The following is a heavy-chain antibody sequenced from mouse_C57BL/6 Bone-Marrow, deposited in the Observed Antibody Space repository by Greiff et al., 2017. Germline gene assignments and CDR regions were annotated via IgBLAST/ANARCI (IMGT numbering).Heavy chain of an antibody. V-gene: IGHV14-4*01. CDR1: GFNIKDDY. J-gene: IGHJ4*01. CDR2: IDPENGDT. CDR3: TTGDADAMDY. Sequence: EVKLMESGAELVRPGASVKLSCTASGFNIKDDYMHWVKQRPEQGLEWIGWIDPENGDTEYASKFQGKATITADTSSNTAYLQLSSLTSEDTAVYYCTTGDADAMDYWGQGTSVTVSS.